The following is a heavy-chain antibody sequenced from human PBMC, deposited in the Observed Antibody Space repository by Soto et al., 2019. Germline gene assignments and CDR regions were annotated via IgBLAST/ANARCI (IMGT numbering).Heavy chain of an antibody. Sequence: SETLSLTCTVSGGSISSGDYYWSWIRQPPGKGLEWIGYIYYSGSTYYNPSLKSRVTMSVDTSKNQFSLKLSSVTAADTAVYYCARDLVVPAARRGYYYYYGMDVWGQGTTVTV. D-gene: IGHD2-2*01. J-gene: IGHJ6*02. CDR3: ARDLVVPAARRGYYYYYGMDV. CDR1: GGSISSGDYY. CDR2: IYYSGST. V-gene: IGHV4-30-4*01.